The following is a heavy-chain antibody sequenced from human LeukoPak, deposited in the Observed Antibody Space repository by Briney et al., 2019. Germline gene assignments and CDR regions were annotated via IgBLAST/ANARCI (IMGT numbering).Heavy chain of an antibody. Sequence: ASVKVSCKASGYTFTSYGISWERQAPGQGLEWMGWISAYNGNTNYAQKLQGRVTMTTDTSTSTAYMELRSLRSDDTAVYYCARVRGYSGYDWGGYFFDYWGQGTLVTVSS. J-gene: IGHJ4*02. D-gene: IGHD5-12*01. CDR3: ARVRGYSGYDWGGYFFDY. CDR2: ISAYNGNT. V-gene: IGHV1-18*01. CDR1: GYTFTSYG.